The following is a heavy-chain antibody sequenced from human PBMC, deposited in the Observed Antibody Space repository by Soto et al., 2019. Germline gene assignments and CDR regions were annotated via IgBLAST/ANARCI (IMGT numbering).Heavy chain of an antibody. J-gene: IGHJ4*02. CDR2: IDPSDSYT. V-gene: IGHV5-10-1*01. CDR1: GYSFTSYW. Sequence: PGESLKISCKGSGYSFTSYWISWVRQMPGKGLEWMGRIDPSDSYTNYSPSFQGHVTISADKPISTAYLQWSSLKASDTAMYYCAIFTYYYDSSGYYPRDYWGQGTLVTVSS. CDR3: AIFTYYYDSSGYYPRDY. D-gene: IGHD3-22*01.